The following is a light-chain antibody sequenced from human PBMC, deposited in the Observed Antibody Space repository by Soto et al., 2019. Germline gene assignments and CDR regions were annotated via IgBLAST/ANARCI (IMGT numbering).Light chain of an antibody. CDR3: QSYDSSLTTFV. J-gene: IGLJ1*01. V-gene: IGLV1-40*01. CDR2: GDN. CDR1: ISNIGAEYD. Sequence: QSVLTQPPSLSGAPGQRVAISCTGSISNIGAEYDVHWYQQLPGTAPKRLIYGDNNLPSGVPDRFSGSKSGTSASLAITGLQPEDEADYYCQSYDSSLTTFVFRTGTKVTVL.